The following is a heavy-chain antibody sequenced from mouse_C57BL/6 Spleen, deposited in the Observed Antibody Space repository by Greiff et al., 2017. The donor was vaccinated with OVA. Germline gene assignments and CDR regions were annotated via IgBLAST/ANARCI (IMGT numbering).Heavy chain of an antibody. CDR1: GFTFSSYA. J-gene: IGHJ3*01. Sequence: EVKVVESGGGLVKPGGSLKLSCAASGFTFSSYAMSWVRQTPEKRLGWVATISDGGSYTYYPDNVKGRFTISRDNAKNNLYLQMSHLKSEDTAMYYCASDYDDWFAYWGQGTLVTVSA. CDR2: ISDGGSYT. CDR3: ASDYDDWFAY. D-gene: IGHD2-4*01. V-gene: IGHV5-4*03.